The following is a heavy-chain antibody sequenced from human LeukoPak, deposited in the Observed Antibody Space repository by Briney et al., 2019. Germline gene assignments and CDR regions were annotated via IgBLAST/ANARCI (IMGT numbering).Heavy chain of an antibody. V-gene: IGHV3-23*01. J-gene: IGHJ4*02. CDR2: ISGSGGST. Sequence: GGSLRLSCAASGFTFSSYAMSWVRQAPGKGLEWVSAISGSGGSTYYADSVKGRFTISRDNSKNTLYLQMNSLRAEDTAVYYCAKDMIFGVVIMGLFDYWGQGTLVTVSS. D-gene: IGHD3-3*01. CDR1: GFTFSSYA. CDR3: AKDMIFGVVIMGLFDY.